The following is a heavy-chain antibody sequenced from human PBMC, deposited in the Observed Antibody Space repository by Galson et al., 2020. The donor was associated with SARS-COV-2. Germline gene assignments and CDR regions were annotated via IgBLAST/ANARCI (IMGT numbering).Heavy chain of an antibody. V-gene: IGHV1-46*01. CDR1: GNTFTNHY. D-gene: IGHD6-19*01. J-gene: IGHJ4*02. CDR3: ARMTVAGPFDY. Sequence: ASVTVSCKASGNTFTNHYMHWVRQAPGQGLEWMGLINPSGVNTYYAQNFQGRVTMTRDTSTSTVHMELRSLRSEDTAVYYCARMTVAGPFDYWGQGTLVTVSS. CDR2: INPSGVNT.